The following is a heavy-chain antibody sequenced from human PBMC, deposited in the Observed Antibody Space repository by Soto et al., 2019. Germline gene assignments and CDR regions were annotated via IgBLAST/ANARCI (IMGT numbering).Heavy chain of an antibody. CDR2: VSGSGGNT. J-gene: IGHJ6*03. V-gene: IGHV3-23*01. Sequence: GGSLRLSCAASGFTFSNYSMSWVRQAPGKGLEWVSAVSGSGGNTYYADSVKGRFTISRDNSKNTLYLQMNNLRAEDTAVYYCAKDRGLFEACIAAAASGYMDFWGKGTTVTVSS. CDR1: GFTFSNYS. D-gene: IGHD6-13*01. CDR3: AKDRGLFEACIAAAASGYMDF.